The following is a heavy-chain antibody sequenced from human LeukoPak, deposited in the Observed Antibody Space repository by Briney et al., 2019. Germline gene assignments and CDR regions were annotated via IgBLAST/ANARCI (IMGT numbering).Heavy chain of an antibody. V-gene: IGHV1-2*02. Sequence: ASVKVSCKASGYTFTGYYMHWVRQAPGQGLEWMGWINPNSGGTNYAQKLQGRVTMTTDTSTSTAYMDLRSLRSDDTAVYYCAREMPAAAGSDAFDIWGQGTMVTVSS. CDR1: GYTFTGYY. D-gene: IGHD6-13*01. CDR2: INPNSGGT. CDR3: AREMPAAAGSDAFDI. J-gene: IGHJ3*02.